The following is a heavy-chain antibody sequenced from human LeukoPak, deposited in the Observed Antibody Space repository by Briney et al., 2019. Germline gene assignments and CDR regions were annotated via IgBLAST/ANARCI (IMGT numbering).Heavy chain of an antibody. CDR2: IHYSGTT. Sequence: SETLSLTCTVSGGSVRSDYWSWIWQPPGKGLEWIGHIHYSGTTNYNPSLKSRVTISIDTSKNQFSLKLSSVTAADTAVYYCARPDGTFDNWGQGTLVTVSS. J-gene: IGHJ4*02. V-gene: IGHV4-59*08. CDR3: ARPDGTFDN. CDR1: GGSVRSDY. D-gene: IGHD1-14*01.